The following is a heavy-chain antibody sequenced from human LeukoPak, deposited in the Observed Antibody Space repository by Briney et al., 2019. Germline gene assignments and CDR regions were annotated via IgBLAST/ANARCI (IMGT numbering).Heavy chain of an antibody. J-gene: IGHJ4*02. D-gene: IGHD2-2*01. CDR3: AHGSMYQLDY. V-gene: IGHV3-23*01. CDR2: IVGGAGGT. CDR1: GFTFNNYA. Sequence: GGSLRLSCAASGFTFNNYAMSWVRQAPGKGLEWVSGIVGGAGGTYYADSVKGRFTISRDNSKNTLYLQMNSLRAEDTAVYYCAHGSMYQLDYWGQGTLVTVSS.